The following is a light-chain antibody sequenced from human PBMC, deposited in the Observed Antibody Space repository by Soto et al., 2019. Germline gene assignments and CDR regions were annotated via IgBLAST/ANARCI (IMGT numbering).Light chain of an antibody. V-gene: IGLV2-14*01. Sequence: QSALTQPASVSGSPGQSITLSCTGTSSDIGGYDYVSWYQRHPGKAPKLIIYDVNNRPSGVSNRFSGSKSGNTASLTISGLQAEDEADYYYTSYASGSSHVVFGGGTKLTFL. CDR1: SSDIGGYDY. J-gene: IGLJ2*01. CDR2: DVN. CDR3: TSYASGSSHVV.